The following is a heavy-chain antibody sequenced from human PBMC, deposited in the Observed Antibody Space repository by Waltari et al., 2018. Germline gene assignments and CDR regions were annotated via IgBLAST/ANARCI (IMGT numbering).Heavy chain of an antibody. CDR2: ISYDGSKK. D-gene: IGHD2-15*01. J-gene: IGHJ4*02. Sequence: QVLLVESGGGVVQPGRSLRLSCAASGFTFSSFGIHWVRLAPGKGLAWVAVISYDGSKKCYADSVKGRFTISRDNSKNTLYLQMNSLRAEDTAVYYCEKKQNEVGVPSPFDYWGQGTLVTVSS. V-gene: IGHV3-30*18. CDR1: GFTFSSFG. CDR3: EKKQNEVGVPSPFDY.